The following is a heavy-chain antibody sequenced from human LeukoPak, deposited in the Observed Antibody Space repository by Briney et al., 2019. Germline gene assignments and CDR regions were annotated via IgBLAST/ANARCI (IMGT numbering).Heavy chain of an antibody. V-gene: IGHV3-21*01. J-gene: IGHJ5*02. CDR3: ARGGFPDNWFDP. Sequence: PGGSLRLSCAASEFTFSSYSMNWVRQAPGKGLEWASSISSSSSYIYYADSVKGRFTISRDNAKNSLYLQMNSLRTEDTAIYYCARGGFPDNWFDPWGQGTLVTVSS. D-gene: IGHD3-16*01. CDR2: ISSSSSYI. CDR1: EFTFSSYS.